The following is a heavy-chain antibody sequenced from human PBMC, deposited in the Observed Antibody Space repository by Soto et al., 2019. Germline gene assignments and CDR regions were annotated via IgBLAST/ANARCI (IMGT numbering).Heavy chain of an antibody. V-gene: IGHV1-18*01. CDR3: ATLGPCSGGTCYSRPLDN. CDR1: GYNFATTS. J-gene: IGHJ4*02. D-gene: IGHD2-15*01. CDR2: ITPYNGDT. Sequence: QAHLQQSGAEVKKPGASVKVSCEASGYNFATTSIARVRQAPGQGLEWMGRITPYNGDTNYEQKLQGRVTMTTDTSTNTAHMEVRSLRSDDTAVYYCATLGPCSGGTCYSRPLDNWGQGTLVTVSS.